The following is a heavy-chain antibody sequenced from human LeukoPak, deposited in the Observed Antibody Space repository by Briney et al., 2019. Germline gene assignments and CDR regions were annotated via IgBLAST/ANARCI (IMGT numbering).Heavy chain of an antibody. Sequence: PGRSLRLSCAASGFTFSNYGMNWVRQAPGKGLEWVSYISGSSGSIYYTDSVKGRFTVSRDNAKNSLYLQMNSLRAEDTAVYHCARDTTSSSRGDYFDYWGQGTLVTVSS. J-gene: IGHJ4*02. V-gene: IGHV3-48*01. D-gene: IGHD6-13*01. CDR2: ISGSSGSI. CDR3: ARDTTSSSRGDYFDY. CDR1: GFTFSNYG.